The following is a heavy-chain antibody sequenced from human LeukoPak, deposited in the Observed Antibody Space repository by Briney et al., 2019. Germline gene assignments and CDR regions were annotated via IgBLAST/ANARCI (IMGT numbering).Heavy chain of an antibody. D-gene: IGHD3-3*01. CDR2: IYYSGST. CDR3: ARGVRFFEWLLFAHYMDV. J-gene: IGHJ6*03. CDR1: GGSISSGDYY. Sequence: PSEALSLTCTVSGGSISSGDYYWSWIRQPPWKGLEWIGYIYYSGSTYYNPSLKSRVTISVDTSKNQFSLKLSSVTAADTAVYYCARGVRFFEWLLFAHYMDVWGKGTTVTVSS. V-gene: IGHV4-30-4*08.